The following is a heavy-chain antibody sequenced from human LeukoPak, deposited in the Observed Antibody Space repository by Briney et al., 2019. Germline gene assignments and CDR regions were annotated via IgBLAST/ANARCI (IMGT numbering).Heavy chain of an antibody. Sequence: ASVKVSCKASGYTFTSYYMHCVRQAPGQGLEWMGIINPSGGSTSYAQKFQGRVTMTRDMSTSTVYMELSSLRSEDTAVYYCARDAGGPYNTSSEWFDPWGQGTLVTVSS. V-gene: IGHV1-46*01. D-gene: IGHD6-6*01. CDR1: GYTFTSYY. CDR3: ARDAGGPYNTSSEWFDP. J-gene: IGHJ5*02. CDR2: INPSGGST.